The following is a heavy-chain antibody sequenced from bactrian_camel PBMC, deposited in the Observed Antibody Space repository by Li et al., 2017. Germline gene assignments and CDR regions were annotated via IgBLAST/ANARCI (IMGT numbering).Heavy chain of an antibody. CDR3: ASNADLQFPNHCSGDPNY. CDR1: QYTGPGSRAC. Sequence: HVQLVESGGGSVEAGGSLTLSCTPSQYTGPGSRACMGWSRQAPGKDYEGLAAIYSDGRSTYYADSVKGRFSISRDNSTNTVYLQMNSLKTEDTAVYYCASNADLQFPNHCSGDPNYWGQGTQ. D-gene: IGHD2*01. V-gene: IGHV3S1*01. CDR2: IYSDGRST. J-gene: IGHJ4*01.